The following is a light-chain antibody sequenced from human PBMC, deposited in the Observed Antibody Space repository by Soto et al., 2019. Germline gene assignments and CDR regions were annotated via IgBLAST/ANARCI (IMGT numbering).Light chain of an antibody. V-gene: IGLV1-44*01. Sequence: QSALIQPPSASGTPGQRVTISCSGRNSNIGSNTVRWYHQVPGTAPKVVIYSSDQRPSGVPDRLSASKSGTSASLAISGLQSADEGDYYCVAWDDRLNGWVFGGGTQLTVL. J-gene: IGLJ3*02. CDR2: SSD. CDR1: NSNIGSNT. CDR3: VAWDDRLNGWV.